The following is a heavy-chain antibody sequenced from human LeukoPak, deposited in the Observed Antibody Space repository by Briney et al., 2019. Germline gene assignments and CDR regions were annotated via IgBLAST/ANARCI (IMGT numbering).Heavy chain of an antibody. V-gene: IGHV3-7*01. J-gene: IGHJ4*02. D-gene: IGHD2-8*01. CDR3: ARDDSSELYCTNGVCSPVAFEY. Sequence: GGSLRLSCAASGFTFSSYWMSWVRQAPGKGLEWVANIKQDGSEKYYVDSVKGRFTISRDNAKNSLYLQMNSLRAEDTAVYYCARDDSSELYCTNGVCSPVAFEYWGQGTLVTVSS. CDR2: IKQDGSEK. CDR1: GFTFSSYW.